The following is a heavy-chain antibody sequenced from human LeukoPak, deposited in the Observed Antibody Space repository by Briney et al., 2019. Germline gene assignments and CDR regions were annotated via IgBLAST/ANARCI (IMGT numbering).Heavy chain of an antibody. CDR2: VNRDGSET. J-gene: IGHJ6*02. CDR3: ARNNGMDV. CDR1: DFDFSSHA. V-gene: IGHV3-7*03. Sequence: GGSLRLSCAASDFDFSSHAMTWVRQVPGRGPEWVANVNRDGSETNYLDSVKGRFTISKDNAKNSLYLQMNSLRAEDTALYHCARNNGMDVWGQGTTVIVSS.